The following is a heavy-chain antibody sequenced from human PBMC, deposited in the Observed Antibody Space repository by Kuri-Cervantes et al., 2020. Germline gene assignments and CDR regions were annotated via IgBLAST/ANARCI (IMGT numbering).Heavy chain of an antibody. CDR1: EFTFDYYA. J-gene: IGHJ4*02. CDR3: AREWLRLAGLDY. V-gene: IGHV3-9*01. Sequence: GGSLRLSCAASEFTFDYYAMHWVRQAPGKGLEWVSGISWNSGRIGYAGSVKGRFTISRDNAKNSLYLQMNSLRAEDTAVYYCAREWLRLAGLDYWGQGTLVTVSS. CDR2: ISWNSGRI. D-gene: IGHD5-12*01.